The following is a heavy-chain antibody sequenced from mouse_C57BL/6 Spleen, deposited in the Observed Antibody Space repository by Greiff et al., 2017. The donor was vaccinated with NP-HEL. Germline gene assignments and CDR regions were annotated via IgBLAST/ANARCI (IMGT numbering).Heavy chain of an antibody. CDR2: ISYDGSN. J-gene: IGHJ3*01. D-gene: IGHD1-1*01. V-gene: IGHV3-6*01. Sequence: EVKLQESGPGLVKPSQSLSLTCSVTGYSITSGYYWNWIRQFPGNKLEWMGYISYDGSNNYNPSLKNRISITRDTSKNQFFLKLNSVTTEDTATYYCARGQLRSPFAYWGQGTLVTVSA. CDR1: GYSITSGYY. CDR3: ARGQLRSPFAY.